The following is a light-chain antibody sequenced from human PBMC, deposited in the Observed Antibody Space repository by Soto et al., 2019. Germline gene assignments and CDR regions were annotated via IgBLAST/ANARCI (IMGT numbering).Light chain of an antibody. CDR2: GAS. CDR3: QQYGVSPT. V-gene: IGKV3-20*01. Sequence: EIVLTQSPGTLSLSPGERATLSCRASQTISNTFLAWYQQRPGQAPRLLIYGASGRAAGIPDRFSGSGSGTGFTLSISRLEPEDFAVYCCQQYGVSPTFGGGTKVEIK. J-gene: IGKJ4*01. CDR1: QTISNTF.